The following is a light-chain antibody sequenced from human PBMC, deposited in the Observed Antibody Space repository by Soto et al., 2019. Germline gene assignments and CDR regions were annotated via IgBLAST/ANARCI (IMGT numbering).Light chain of an antibody. Sequence: QSVLTQPPSVSGAPGQRVTISCTGSSSNIGAGYDVHWYQQLPGTAPKLLIYGNSNRPSGVPDRFSGYKSGTSASLAITGLQAEDEADYYCQSYDSSLHVVFGGGTKRTVL. CDR1: SSNIGAGYD. V-gene: IGLV1-40*01. J-gene: IGLJ2*01. CDR3: QSYDSSLHVV. CDR2: GNS.